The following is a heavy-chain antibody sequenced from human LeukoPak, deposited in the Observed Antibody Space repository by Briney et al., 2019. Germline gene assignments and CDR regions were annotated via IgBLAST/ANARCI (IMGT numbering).Heavy chain of an antibody. D-gene: IGHD3-10*02. CDR1: GYTFTSYG. V-gene: IGHV1-18*04. J-gene: IGHJ5*02. CDR2: ICAYNGST. Sequence: AAVKDSCQASGYTFTSYGISWGRQAPGQGLEWMGWICAYNGSTNYAQKLQGIVTMTTDTSTSTAYMELRSLRSDDTAVYYCARSGDYVRGNWFDPWGQGTLVTVSS. CDR3: ARSGDYVRGNWFDP.